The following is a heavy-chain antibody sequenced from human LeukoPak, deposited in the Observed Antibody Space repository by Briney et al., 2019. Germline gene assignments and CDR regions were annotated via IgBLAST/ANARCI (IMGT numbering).Heavy chain of an antibody. CDR1: GFTFSGYA. Sequence: GGSLRFSCAASGFTFSGYAMSWVRQAPGKGVEWVSAISGSGGSTYYADSVKGRFTISRDNSKNTLYLQMKSLRAEDTAVYYCAKASDYYDSSGYPNWFDPWGQGTLVTVSS. CDR3: AKASDYYDSSGYPNWFDP. V-gene: IGHV3-23*01. CDR2: ISGSGGST. J-gene: IGHJ5*02. D-gene: IGHD3-22*01.